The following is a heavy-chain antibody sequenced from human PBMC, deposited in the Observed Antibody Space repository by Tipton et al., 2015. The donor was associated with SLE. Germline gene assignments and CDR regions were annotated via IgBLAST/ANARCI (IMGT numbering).Heavy chain of an antibody. V-gene: IGHV4-39*07. D-gene: IGHD3-10*01. CDR3: ARPETGFREFGYFDL. CDR2: IYYRGGT. CDR1: GASISSDTYY. Sequence: TLSLTCTVSGASISSDTYYWAWIRQLPGKGLEWVGYIYYRGGTYYNPSLKSRVTISVDTSKNQFSLNLTSVTAADTAVYYCARPETGFREFGYFDLWGRGTLVSVSS. J-gene: IGHJ2*01.